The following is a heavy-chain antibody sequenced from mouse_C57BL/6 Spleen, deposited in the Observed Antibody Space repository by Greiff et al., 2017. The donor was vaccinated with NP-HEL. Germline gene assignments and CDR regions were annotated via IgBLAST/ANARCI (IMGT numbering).Heavy chain of an antibody. Sequence: EVKLVESGEGLVKPGGSLKLSCAASGFTFSSYAMSWVRQTPEKRLEWVAYISSGGDYTYYADTVKGRFTISRDNARNTLYLQMSSLKSEDTAMYYCTREITTVVGGAYWGQGTLVTVSA. V-gene: IGHV5-9-1*02. CDR1: GFTFSSYA. D-gene: IGHD1-1*01. CDR3: TREITTVVGGAY. J-gene: IGHJ3*01. CDR2: ISSGGDYT.